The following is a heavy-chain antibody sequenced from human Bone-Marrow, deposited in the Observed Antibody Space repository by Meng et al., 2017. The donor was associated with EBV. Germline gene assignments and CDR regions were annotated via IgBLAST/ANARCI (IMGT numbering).Heavy chain of an antibody. CDR2: LIPMLGAP. Sequence: QVQLVQAGAGEKKPGASVKVSCKTSGGPFNSDAISWVRQAPGQGLEWIGGLIPMLGAPNYAQKFQDRVTIIADKSTSTHYMQLSSLRSDDTAVYYCASESGRGYTPDYWGRGTLVTVSS. CDR3: ASESGRGYTPDY. J-gene: IGHJ4*02. V-gene: IGHV1-69*06. D-gene: IGHD3-10*01. CDR1: GGPFNSDA.